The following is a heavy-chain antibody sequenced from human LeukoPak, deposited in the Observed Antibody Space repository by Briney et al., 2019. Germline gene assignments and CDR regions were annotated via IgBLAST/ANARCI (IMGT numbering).Heavy chain of an antibody. V-gene: IGHV4-34*01. Sequence: SETLSLTCAVHGGSFSGYYWSWIRQPPGKGLEWIGEINHSGSTNYNPSLKSRVTLSVDTSKNQCSLKLSSVTAADTAVYYCARVGIAAAGRMSWFDPWGQGTLVTVSS. J-gene: IGHJ5*02. CDR2: INHSGST. CDR1: GGSFSGYY. D-gene: IGHD6-13*01. CDR3: ARVGIAAAGRMSWFDP.